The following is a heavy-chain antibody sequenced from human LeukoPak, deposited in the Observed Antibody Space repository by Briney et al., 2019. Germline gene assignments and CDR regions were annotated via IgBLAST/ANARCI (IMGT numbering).Heavy chain of an antibody. CDR2: IKSKTDGGTT. D-gene: IGHD3-22*01. Sequence: GGSLRLSCAASGFTFSNAWMSWVRQAPGKGLEWVGRIKSKTDGGTTDYAAPVKGRFTISRDDSKNTLYLQMNSLKTEDTAVYYCTTDPTYYYDSSGCLDAYAIDYWGQGTLVTVSS. J-gene: IGHJ4*02. CDR1: GFTFSNAW. CDR3: TTDPTYYYDSSGCLDAYAIDY. V-gene: IGHV3-15*01.